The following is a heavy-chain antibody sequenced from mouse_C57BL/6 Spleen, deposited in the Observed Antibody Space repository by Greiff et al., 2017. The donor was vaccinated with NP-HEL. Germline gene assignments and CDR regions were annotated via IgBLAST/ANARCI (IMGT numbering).Heavy chain of an antibody. CDR3: TRPSYYGSSYGFAY. CDR2: IRNKANNHAT. D-gene: IGHD1-1*01. V-gene: IGHV6-6*01. CDR1: GFTFSDAW. Sequence: EVKLVESGGGLVQPGGSMKLSCAASGFTFSDAWMDWVRQSPEKGLEWVAEIRNKANNHATYYAESVKGRFTISRDDSKSSVYLQMNSLRAEDTGIYYCTRPSYYGSSYGFAYWGQGTLVTVSA. J-gene: IGHJ3*01.